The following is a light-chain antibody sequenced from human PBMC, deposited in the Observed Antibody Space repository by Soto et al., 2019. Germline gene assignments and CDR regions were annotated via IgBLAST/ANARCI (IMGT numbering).Light chain of an antibody. Sequence: QSVLTQPAPVSGSPGQSITISCTGTSSDVGAYNLVSWYQHLPDKAPKLIISEVTNRPSGVSDRFSGSKSGNTASLTISGLQAEDEADYYCSSYTSSSTQVFGTGTKVTVL. V-gene: IGLV2-14*01. CDR2: EVT. CDR3: SSYTSSSTQV. J-gene: IGLJ1*01. CDR1: SSDVGAYNL.